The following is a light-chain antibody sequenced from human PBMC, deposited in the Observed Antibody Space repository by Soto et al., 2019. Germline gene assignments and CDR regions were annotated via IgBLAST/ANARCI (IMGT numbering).Light chain of an antibody. CDR3: QQYYTTPDT. J-gene: IGKJ5*01. CDR1: QSVLYSSNNKNF. V-gene: IGKV4-1*01. Sequence: DIVMTQSPDSLAVSLGERATINCKSSQSVLYSSNNKNFLAWYQQKPGQPPELLIYWASTRESGVPDRFSGSGSGTDFTLTISSLQAEDVAVYYCQQYYTTPDTFAQGTRLEIK. CDR2: WAS.